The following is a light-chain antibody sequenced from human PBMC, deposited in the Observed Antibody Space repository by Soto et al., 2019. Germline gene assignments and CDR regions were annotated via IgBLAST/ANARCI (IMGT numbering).Light chain of an antibody. CDR2: AAY. J-gene: IGKJ5*01. CDR1: QSVSSSH. Sequence: ESVLTQSPGTLSLSPGERATLSGRSSQSVSSSHLAWYQHKPGQAPRLLIYAAYSRATGSTDRFSGGGSGTDFTLTISRLEPEDFAVYYCQQYGYSPITVGQVTRLEIK. CDR3: QQYGYSPIT. V-gene: IGKV3-20*01.